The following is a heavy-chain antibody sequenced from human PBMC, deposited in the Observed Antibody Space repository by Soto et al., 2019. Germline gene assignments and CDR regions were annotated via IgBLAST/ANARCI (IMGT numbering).Heavy chain of an antibody. J-gene: IGHJ3*01. V-gene: IGHV3-53*01. Sequence: DVQLVESGGGLIQPGESLRLSCAAFGLTISGKKYVAWFRQAPGKGLEWVSALYDVDGSFYADSVKGRFTTSSDSSKTTVYLQMNDLRPDDTAVYYCATWHEREHAYDVWGQWTTVTVSS. D-gene: IGHD1-1*01. CDR2: LYDVDGS. CDR1: GLTISGKKY. CDR3: ATWHEREHAYDV.